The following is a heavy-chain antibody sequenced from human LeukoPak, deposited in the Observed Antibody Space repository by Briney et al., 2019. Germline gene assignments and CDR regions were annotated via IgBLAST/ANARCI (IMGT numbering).Heavy chain of an antibody. CDR2: ISAYNGNT. CDR3: ARDHSITMVRGVIITSSPPLGY. CDR1: GYTFTSYG. V-gene: IGHV1-18*04. D-gene: IGHD3-10*01. J-gene: IGHJ4*02. Sequence: ASVKVSCKASGYTFTSYGISWVRQAPGQGLEWMGWISAYNGNTNYAQKLQGRVTMNTDTSTSTAYMEPRSLRSDDTAVYYCARDHSITMVRGVIITSSPPLGYWGQGTLVTVSS.